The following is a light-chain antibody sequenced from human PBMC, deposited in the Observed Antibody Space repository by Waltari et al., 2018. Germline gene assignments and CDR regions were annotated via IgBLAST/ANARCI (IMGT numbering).Light chain of an antibody. Sequence: QSVLTQPSSASGTPGQRVSISCSGSRFNIESNGVNWYQQVPGTAPKLIIYSNNLRPSGGLARFSGSQTGASGSLAISGLQSDDEADYYCGAWDDSLNARVFGGGTKLTVL. J-gene: IGLJ3*02. CDR3: GAWDDSLNARV. V-gene: IGLV1-44*01. CDR2: SNN. CDR1: RFNIESNG.